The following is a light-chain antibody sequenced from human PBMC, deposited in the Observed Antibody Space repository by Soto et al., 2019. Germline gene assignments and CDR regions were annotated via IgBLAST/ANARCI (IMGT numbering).Light chain of an antibody. V-gene: IGLV2-8*02. J-gene: IGLJ1*01. CDR3: SSYAGSNTYV. CDR1: SSDVGAYNY. CDR2: EVS. Sequence: QSVLTQPPSASRSPGQSVTISCTGTSSDVGAYNYVSWYQQHPGKAPKLMIYEVSKRPSGVPDRFSGSKSGNTASLTVSGLQAEDETDYYCSSYAGSNTYVFGTGTKLTVL.